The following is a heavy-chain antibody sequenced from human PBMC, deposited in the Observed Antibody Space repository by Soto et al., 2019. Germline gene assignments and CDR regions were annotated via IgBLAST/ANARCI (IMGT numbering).Heavy chain of an antibody. J-gene: IGHJ4*02. V-gene: IGHV3-30*18. D-gene: IGHD2-2*02. CDR3: AKSPNFYCSSPNCYKYYFDY. CDR1: GFTFNTYG. CDR2: ISYDGSDK. Sequence: QDHLVESGGGVVQPGTSLRLSCAASGFTFNTYGMHWVRQALGKGLEWVAVISYDGSDKFYADSVKGRFTISRDNSKNALYLQMSSLRPEDTAIYYCAKSPNFYCSSPNCYKYYFDYWGQGTLVTVSS.